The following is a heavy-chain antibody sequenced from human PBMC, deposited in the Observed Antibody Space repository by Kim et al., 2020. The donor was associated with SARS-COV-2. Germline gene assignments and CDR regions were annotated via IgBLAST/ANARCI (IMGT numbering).Heavy chain of an antibody. CDR1: GFTFSSYG. V-gene: IGHV3-33*05. Sequence: GGSLRLSCAASGFTFSSYGMHWVRQAPGKGLEWVAVISYDGSNKYYADSVKGRFTISRDNSKNTLYLQMNSLRAEDTAVYYCARDHDYGGNSIPSYYFDYWGQGTLVTVSS. CDR2: ISYDGSNK. CDR3: ARDHDYGGNSIPSYYFDY. D-gene: IGHD4-17*01. J-gene: IGHJ4*02.